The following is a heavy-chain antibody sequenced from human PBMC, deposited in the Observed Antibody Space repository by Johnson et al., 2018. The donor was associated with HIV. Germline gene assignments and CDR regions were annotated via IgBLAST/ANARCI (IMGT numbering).Heavy chain of an antibody. D-gene: IGHD2-15*01. V-gene: IGHV3-NL1*01. Sequence: VQLVESGGGVVQPGRSLRLSCAASGFTFSSYAMHWVRQAPGKGLEWVSVIYSGGSTYYADSVKGRFTISRDNSKNSLYLQMSSLRAEDTAVYYCAREGPYWAFDIWGQGTMVTVSS. CDR3: AREGPYWAFDI. CDR1: GFTFSSYA. J-gene: IGHJ3*02. CDR2: IYSGGST.